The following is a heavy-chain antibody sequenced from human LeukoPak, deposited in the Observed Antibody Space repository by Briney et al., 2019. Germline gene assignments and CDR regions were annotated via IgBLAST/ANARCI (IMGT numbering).Heavy chain of an antibody. CDR2: INPNSGCT. CDR1: GYTFTGYY. CDR3: ARVVGYSSSWYFTFDY. Sequence: ASVKVSCKASGYTFTGYYMHWVRQAPGQGLEWMGWINPNSGCTNYAQKFQGRVTMTRDTSISTAYMELSRLRSDDTAVYYCARVVGYSSSWYFTFDYWGQGTLVAVSS. D-gene: IGHD6-13*01. V-gene: IGHV1-2*02. J-gene: IGHJ4*02.